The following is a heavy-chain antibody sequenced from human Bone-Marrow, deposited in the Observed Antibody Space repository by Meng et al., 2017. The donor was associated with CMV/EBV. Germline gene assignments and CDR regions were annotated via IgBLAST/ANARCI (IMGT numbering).Heavy chain of an antibody. CDR3: ARVGLRGAYWFDP. V-gene: IGHV1-2*02. CDR1: GGTFSSYA. Sequence: ASVKVSCKASGGTFSSYAISWVRQAPGQGLEWMGGINPNSGGTKYAQKFQGRVTMTRDTSISTAYMELSRLRSDDTAVYYCARVGLRGAYWFDPWGQGTRVTVSS. J-gene: IGHJ5*02. CDR2: INPNSGGT. D-gene: IGHD3-16*01.